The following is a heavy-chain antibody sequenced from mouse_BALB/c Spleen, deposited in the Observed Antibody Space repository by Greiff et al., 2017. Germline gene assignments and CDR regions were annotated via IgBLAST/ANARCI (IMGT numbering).Heavy chain of an antibody. CDR3: AREVPGGFAY. CDR2: ISSGGST. J-gene: IGHJ3*01. V-gene: IGHV5-6-5*01. CDR1: GFTFSSYA. Sequence: EVQGVESGGGLVKPGGSLKLSCAASGFTFSSYAMSWVRQTPEKRLEWVASISSGGSTYYPDSVKGRFTISRDNARNILYLQMSSLRSEDTAMYYCAREVPGGFAYWGQGTLVTVSA. D-gene: IGHD4-1*01.